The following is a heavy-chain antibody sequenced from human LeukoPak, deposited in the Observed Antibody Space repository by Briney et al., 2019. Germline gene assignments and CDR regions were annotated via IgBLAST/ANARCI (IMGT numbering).Heavy chain of an antibody. D-gene: IGHD3-10*01. Sequence: GRSLRLSCAASGFTFNSYAMHWVRQAPGKGLEWVAVISYDGSNKYYADSVKGRFTISRDNSKNTLYLQMNSLRAEDTAVYYCARDSYGSGSYNFDYWGQGTLVTVSS. J-gene: IGHJ4*02. V-gene: IGHV3-30-3*01. CDR1: GFTFNSYA. CDR3: ARDSYGSGSYNFDY. CDR2: ISYDGSNK.